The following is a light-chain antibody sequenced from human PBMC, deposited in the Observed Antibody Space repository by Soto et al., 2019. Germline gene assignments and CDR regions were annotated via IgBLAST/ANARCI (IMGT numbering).Light chain of an antibody. CDR1: QSVSSSY. CDR3: QQYGSSSWT. Sequence: EVVLTQSPGTLSVSPGERATLSCRASQSVSSSYLAWYQQRPGQAPRLLIYAASSRATGIPDRFSGSGSGTDFTLTISRLEPEDFAVYYCQQYGSSSWTFGQGTKVDIK. J-gene: IGKJ1*01. V-gene: IGKV3-20*01. CDR2: AAS.